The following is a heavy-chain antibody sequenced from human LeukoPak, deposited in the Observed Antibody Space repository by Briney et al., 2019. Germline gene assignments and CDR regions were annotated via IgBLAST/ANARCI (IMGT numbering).Heavy chain of an antibody. Sequence: ASVKVSCKASGYTFTGYYMHWVRQAPGQGLEWMGWINPNSGGTNYAQKFQGRVTMTRDTSISTAYMELSRLRSDDTAVYYCAKFTYGGYNLDAWGQGSVVTVSS. CDR3: AKFTYGGYNLDA. D-gene: IGHD5-12*01. CDR2: INPNSGGT. CDR1: GYTFTGYY. V-gene: IGHV1-2*02. J-gene: IGHJ3*01.